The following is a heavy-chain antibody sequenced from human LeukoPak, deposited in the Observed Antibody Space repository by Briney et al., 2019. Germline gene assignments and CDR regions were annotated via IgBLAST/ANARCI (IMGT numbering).Heavy chain of an antibody. J-gene: IGHJ4*02. CDR2: IYYSGST. V-gene: IGHV4-30-4*01. CDR1: GGSISSGDYY. CDR3: ARVVDTAMVLDY. Sequence: SQTLSLTCTVSGGSISSGDYYWSWIRQPPGKGLEWIGYIYYSGSTYYNPSLKSRVTISVDTSKNQFSLKLSSVTAADTAVYYCARVVDTAMVLDYWGQGTLVTVPS. D-gene: IGHD5-18*01.